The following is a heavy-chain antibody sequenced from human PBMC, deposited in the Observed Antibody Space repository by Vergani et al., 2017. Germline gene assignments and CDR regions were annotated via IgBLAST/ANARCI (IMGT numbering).Heavy chain of an antibody. CDR2: IDHTGRP. D-gene: IGHD4-11*01. V-gene: IGHV4-34*01. CDR3: ARVNTETNGHLYYYYYMDV. J-gene: IGHJ6*03. Sequence: QVQLQQWGGGLLKPSETLSLTCVVTGGSFTSYHWTWIRQSPGEELEWVGDIDHTGRPDYNPSLKSRRTMSVDKYRNQFSLTLNSETATDTAIYFCARVNTETNGHLYYYYYMDVWGQGTAVTVS. CDR1: GGSFTSYH.